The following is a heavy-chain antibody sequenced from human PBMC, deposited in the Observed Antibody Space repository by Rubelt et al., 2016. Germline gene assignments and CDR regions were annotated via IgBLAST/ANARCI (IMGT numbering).Heavy chain of an antibody. Sequence: QLQLQESGPGLVKPSETLSLTCTVSGGSISSSSYYWGWIRQPPGKGLEWIGSIYYSGSTYYNPSLKGRVTLSVDTSKNQFSLKLSSVTAADTAVYYCAVQDYDYYYGMDVWGQGTTVTVSS. CDR1: GGSISSSSYY. V-gene: IGHV4-39*01. CDR2: IYYSGST. CDR3: AVQDYDYYYGMDV. J-gene: IGHJ6*02.